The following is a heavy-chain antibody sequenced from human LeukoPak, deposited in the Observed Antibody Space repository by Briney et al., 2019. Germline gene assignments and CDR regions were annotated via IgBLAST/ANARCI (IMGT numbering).Heavy chain of an antibody. CDR3: ARGGFSGSYRQWFDP. CDR2: IYPGDSDT. D-gene: IGHD3-10*01. CDR1: GYTFTTYW. J-gene: IGHJ5*02. V-gene: IGHV5-51*01. Sequence: GESLKISCKASGYTFTTYWIGWVRQMPGKGLEWMGIIYPGDSDTRYSPSFQGQVTISADKSISTAYLQWSSLKASDTAIYHCARGGFSGSYRQWFDPWGQGTLVTVSS.